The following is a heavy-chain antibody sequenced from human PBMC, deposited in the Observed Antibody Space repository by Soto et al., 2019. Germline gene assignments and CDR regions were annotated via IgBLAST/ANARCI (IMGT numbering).Heavy chain of an antibody. V-gene: IGHV1-3*01. CDR1: GYTFTSYA. Sequence: QVQLVQSGAEVKKPGASVKVSCKASGYTFTSYAMHWVRQAPGQRLEWMGWINAGNGNTKYSQKFPGRVTITRDTSASTAYMELSSLRSEDTAVYYCARTGSGYNRGYFDYWGKGTLVTVSS. CDR2: INAGNGNT. J-gene: IGHJ4*02. D-gene: IGHD3-3*01. CDR3: ARTGSGYNRGYFDY.